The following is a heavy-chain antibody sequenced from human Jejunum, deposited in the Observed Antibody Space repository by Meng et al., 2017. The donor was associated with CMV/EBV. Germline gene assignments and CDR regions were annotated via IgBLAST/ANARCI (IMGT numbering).Heavy chain of an antibody. J-gene: IGHJ4*02. CDR3: TTGGTHYYDSSGLHFDY. V-gene: IGHV1-24*01. CDR2: FDPEDGER. Sequence: QVQMVQSGAEVKKPGASVKGSCKVSGYTFTDLSIHWVRQAPGKGLEWMGGFDPEDGERVFAQKFRGRLTMTEDTFTDTAYMELRGLRSEDTAVYYCTTGGTHYYDSSGLHFDYWGQGTLVTVSS. D-gene: IGHD3-22*01. CDR1: GYTFTDLS.